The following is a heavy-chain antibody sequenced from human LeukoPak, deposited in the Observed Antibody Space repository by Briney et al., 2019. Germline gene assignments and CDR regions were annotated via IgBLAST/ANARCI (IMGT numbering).Heavy chain of an antibody. J-gene: IGHJ4*02. CDR3: ASSCVGKCVQYCESSGYCFDY. Sequence: SLKVSCKASRGTFSSYAISWVRQAPGQGLEWMGGIIPIFGTANYAQKFQGRVTITADESTSTAYMELSSLRSEDTAVYYCASSCVGKCVQYCESSGYCFDYWGQGTLVTVSS. D-gene: IGHD3-22*01. CDR2: IIPIFGTA. CDR1: RGTFSSYA. V-gene: IGHV1-69*01.